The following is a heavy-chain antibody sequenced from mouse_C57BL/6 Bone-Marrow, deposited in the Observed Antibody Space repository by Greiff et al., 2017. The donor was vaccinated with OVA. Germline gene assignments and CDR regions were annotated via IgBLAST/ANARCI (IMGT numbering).Heavy chain of an antibody. CDR1: GYTFTSYW. V-gene: IGHV1-5*01. J-gene: IGHJ2*01. CDR2: IYPGNSDT. Sequence: EVQLQQSGTVLARPGASVKMSCKTSGYTFTSYWMHWVKQRPGQGLEWIGAIYPGNSDTSYNQKFKGKAKLTAVTSASTAYMELSSLTNEDSAVYYCTRFVTPTVYYFDYWGQGTTLTVSS. CDR3: TRFVTPTVYYFDY. D-gene: IGHD1-2*01.